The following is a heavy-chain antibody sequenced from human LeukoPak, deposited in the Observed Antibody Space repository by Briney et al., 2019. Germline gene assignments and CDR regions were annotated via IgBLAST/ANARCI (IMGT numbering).Heavy chain of an antibody. V-gene: IGHV4-38-2*02. D-gene: IGHD3-3*01. CDR1: GYSISSGYY. Sequence: SETLSLTCTVSGYSISSGYYWGWIRQPPGKGLEWIGSIYHSGSTYYNPSLKSRVTISVDTSKNQFSLKLSSVTAADTAVYYCARDPLRDFWSGYLCPLDYWGQGTLVTVSS. CDR2: IYHSGST. J-gene: IGHJ4*02. CDR3: ARDPLRDFWSGYLCPLDY.